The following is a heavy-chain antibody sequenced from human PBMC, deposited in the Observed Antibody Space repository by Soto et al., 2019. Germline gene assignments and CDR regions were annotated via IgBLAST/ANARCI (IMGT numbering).Heavy chain of an antibody. Sequence: LEPQPLTWTVAGGKSGGHGWSCIRQPPGKRLERIGYIYYSGSTNYNTSHKSRVTISVDTSKNQLSLKLSSVTAADTAVYYCARGHGYSYGFLDYWGQGTLVTVSS. CDR3: ARGHGYSYGFLDY. CDR1: GGKSGGHG. V-gene: IGHV4-59*11. J-gene: IGHJ4*02. D-gene: IGHD5-18*01. CDR2: IYYSGST.